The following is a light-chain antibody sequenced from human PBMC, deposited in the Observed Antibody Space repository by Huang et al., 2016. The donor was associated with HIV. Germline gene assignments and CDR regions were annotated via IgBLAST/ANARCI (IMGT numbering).Light chain of an antibody. CDR1: QSVSSSY. Sequence: EIVLTQPPGTLSLSPGERATLSCRASQSVSSSYLAWYQQKPGQAPRLLIYGASSRATGIPDRFSGSGSGTDFTLTISRLEPEDFAVYYCQQYNNLRYTFGQGTKLEIK. CDR3: QQYNNLRYT. CDR2: GAS. J-gene: IGKJ2*01. V-gene: IGKV3-20*01.